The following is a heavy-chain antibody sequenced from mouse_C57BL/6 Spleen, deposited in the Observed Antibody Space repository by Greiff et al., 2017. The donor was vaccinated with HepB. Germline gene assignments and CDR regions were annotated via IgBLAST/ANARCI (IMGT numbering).Heavy chain of an antibody. CDR2: IYPGDGDT. Sequence: VQLQQSGAELVKPGASVKISCKASGYAFSSYWMNWVKQRPGKGLEWIGQIYPGDGDTNYNGKFKGKATLTADKSSSTAYMQLSSLTSEDSAVYFWARVTTVVGAMDYWGQGTSVTVSS. CDR1: GYAFSSYW. D-gene: IGHD1-1*01. CDR3: ARVTTVVGAMDY. J-gene: IGHJ4*01. V-gene: IGHV1-80*01.